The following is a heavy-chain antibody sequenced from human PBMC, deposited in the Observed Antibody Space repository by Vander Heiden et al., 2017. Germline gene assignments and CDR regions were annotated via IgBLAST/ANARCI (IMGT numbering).Heavy chain of an antibody. V-gene: IGHV3-7*01. CDR3: ARLYGDWDY. CDR1: GFPFSTYW. CDR2: IKQDESEK. Sequence: EVQLMASGGGLVQPGRSLRLSCAASGFPFSTYWMSWVRQAPGKRLEWVANIKQDESEKYYVDSVKGRFTISKDNAKNSVYLQMNSLRAEDTAVYYCARLYGDWDYWGQGTLVTVSS. J-gene: IGHJ4*02. D-gene: IGHD2-21*02.